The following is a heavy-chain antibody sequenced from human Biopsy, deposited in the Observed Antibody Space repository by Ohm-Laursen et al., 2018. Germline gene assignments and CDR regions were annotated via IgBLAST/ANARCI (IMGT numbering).Heavy chain of an antibody. Sequence: GSLRLSCSATGFAVSSNYLTWVRQAPGKGLEWVSLIYSDLRTYYAGSVKGRFTIPRDSSKNTLYLQMNSLRVEDTAVYYCARGPSGVATIGRGQGTLVTVSS. CDR1: GFAVSSNY. V-gene: IGHV3-66*01. D-gene: IGHD5-24*01. J-gene: IGHJ4*02. CDR2: IYSDLRT. CDR3: ARGPSGVATIG.